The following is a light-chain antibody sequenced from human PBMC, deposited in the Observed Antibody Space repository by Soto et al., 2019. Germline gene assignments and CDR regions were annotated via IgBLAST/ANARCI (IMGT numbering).Light chain of an antibody. J-gene: IGKJ1*01. Sequence: EIVMTQSPATLSVSPGERATLSCRASQSVSSNLAWYQQKPGQAPRLLIYGASTMATGIPARFSSSGSGTEFTLIISSQQSEDFAVYYCQQYNNWPWTFGQGTKVEIK. CDR2: GAS. CDR1: QSVSSN. V-gene: IGKV3-15*01. CDR3: QQYNNWPWT.